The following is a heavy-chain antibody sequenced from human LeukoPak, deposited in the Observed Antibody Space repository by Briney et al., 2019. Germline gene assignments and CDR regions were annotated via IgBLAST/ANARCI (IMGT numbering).Heavy chain of an antibody. D-gene: IGHD3-22*01. CDR2: IIYSGGAT. J-gene: IGHJ4*02. CDR1: GLTFSRSA. CDR3: AKDGLYYDGSEHVYYFDS. V-gene: IGHV3-23*01. Sequence: GGSLRLSGAASGLTFSRSAMTWVRKGPGTGLEFVASIIYSGGATYYADSVKGRFTISRDNSKNTLYLQMNSLRAEDTALYYCAKDGLYYDGSEHVYYFDSWGQGTLVTVSS.